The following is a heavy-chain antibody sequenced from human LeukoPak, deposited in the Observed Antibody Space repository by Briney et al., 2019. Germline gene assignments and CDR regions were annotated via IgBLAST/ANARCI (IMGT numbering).Heavy chain of an antibody. CDR3: AKDRARGGATNFDY. J-gene: IGHJ4*02. V-gene: IGHV3-23*01. D-gene: IGHD1-26*01. Sequence: PGGSLRLSCAASGFTFSRYSMNWVRQAPGKGLEWVSAISGGGDSIYYADSVKGRFTISRDNSKNTLYLQMNSLRAEDTAVYYCAKDRARGGATNFDYWGQGTLVTVSS. CDR1: GFTFSRYS. CDR2: ISGGGDSI.